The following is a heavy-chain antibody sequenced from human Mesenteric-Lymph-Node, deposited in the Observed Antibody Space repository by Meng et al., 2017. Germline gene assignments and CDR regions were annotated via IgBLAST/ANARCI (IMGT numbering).Heavy chain of an antibody. CDR3: ARNTIFGIGYYYYGMDV. CDR1: GFTFYTYA. CDR2: ISGDGVDT. J-gene: IGHJ6*02. D-gene: IGHD3-3*01. Sequence: GESLKISCAASGFTFYTYAMSWVRQAPGKGLEWVSSISGDGVDTYYADSVKGRFTISRDNSKNTLYLQMNSLRAEDTAVYYCARNTIFGIGYYYYGMDVWGQGTTVTVSS. V-gene: IGHV3-23*01.